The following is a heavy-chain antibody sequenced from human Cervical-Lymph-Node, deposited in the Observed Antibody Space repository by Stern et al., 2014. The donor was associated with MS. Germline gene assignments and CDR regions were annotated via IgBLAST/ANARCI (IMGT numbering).Heavy chain of an antibody. Sequence: QLQLVQSGAEVTKPASSVKVSCKASGGTFSKFPSSWVRQAPGQGLECLGGIFPVFGTPTYAQEFRGRVTITADVSTSTVYMELSSLRSDDTAVYYCALSSETSDRWYSLGYDLWGQGTLVTVSS. V-gene: IGHV1-69*01. J-gene: IGHJ5*02. D-gene: IGHD6-13*01. CDR2: IFPVFGTP. CDR3: ALSSETSDRWYSLGYDL. CDR1: GGTFSKFP.